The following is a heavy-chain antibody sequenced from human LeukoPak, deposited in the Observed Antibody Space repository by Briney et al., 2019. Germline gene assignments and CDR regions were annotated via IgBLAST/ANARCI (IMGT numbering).Heavy chain of an antibody. CDR1: GFTFSTYS. J-gene: IGHJ4*02. CDR2: IKQDGSEK. V-gene: IGHV3-7*01. CDR3: AREIRYSSGWCLGY. D-gene: IGHD6-19*01. Sequence: PGGSLRLSCAASGFTFSTYSMNWVRQAPGKGLEWVANIKQDGSEKYYVDSVKGRFTISRDNAKNSLYLQMNSLRAEDTAVYYCAREIRYSSGWCLGYWGQGTLVTVSS.